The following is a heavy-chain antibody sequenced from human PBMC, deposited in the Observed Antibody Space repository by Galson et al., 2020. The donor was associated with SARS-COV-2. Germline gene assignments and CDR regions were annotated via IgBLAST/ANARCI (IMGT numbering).Heavy chain of an antibody. CDR3: ARGGDYVRNWFDP. J-gene: IGHJ5*02. D-gene: IGHD4-17*01. V-gene: IGHV4-59*01. CDR2: IYHSGTT. Sequence: SETLSLTCSVSGGSIRRNYWSWIRQPPGKTLEWIGYIYHSGTTNYNPSLKSRVTMSVDTSKNQFSLKLSYVTAGDTAVYYCARGGDYVRNWFDPWGQGTLVTVSS. CDR1: GGSIRRNY.